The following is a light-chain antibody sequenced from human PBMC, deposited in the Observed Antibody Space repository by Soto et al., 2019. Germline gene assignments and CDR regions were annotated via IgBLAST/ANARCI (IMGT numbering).Light chain of an antibody. CDR3: SSYTTAYTQV. CDR2: EVS. J-gene: IGLJ3*02. Sequence: QSALTQPPSASGSPGQSVTISCTGTSSDVGGYNYVSWYQQHPGKAPKLMIYEVSKRPSGVPDRFSGSKSGNTASLTVSRLQAEDEAHYYCSSYTTAYTQVFGGGTQLTVL. CDR1: SSDVGGYNY. V-gene: IGLV2-8*01.